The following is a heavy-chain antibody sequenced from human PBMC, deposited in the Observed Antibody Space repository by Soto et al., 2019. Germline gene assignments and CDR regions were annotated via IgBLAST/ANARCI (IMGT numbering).Heavy chain of an antibody. CDR2: INQDGSEK. J-gene: IGHJ4*02. CDR1: GFTFSTYW. CDR3: SRSLNS. V-gene: IGHV3-7*01. Sequence: LRLSCAASGFTFSTYWMDWVRQTPGKGLEWVANINQDGSEKNYVDSVKGRFTISRDNAKNSLYLQMSSLTAEDSALYYCSRSLNSWGQGTLVTVSS.